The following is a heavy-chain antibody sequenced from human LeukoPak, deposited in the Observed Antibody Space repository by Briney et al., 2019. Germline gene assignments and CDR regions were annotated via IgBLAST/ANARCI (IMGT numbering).Heavy chain of an antibody. CDR3: AKEPGGYSSSWYGSGPEYFQH. V-gene: IGHV3-21*01. CDR2: ISSSSSYI. J-gene: IGHJ1*01. Sequence: GGSLRLSCAASGFTFSSYSMNWVRQAPGKGLEWVSSISSSSSYIYYADSVKGRFTISRDNSKNALYLQMNSLRAEDTAVYYCAKEPGGYSSSWYGSGPEYFQHWGQGTLVTVSS. D-gene: IGHD6-13*01. CDR1: GFTFSSYS.